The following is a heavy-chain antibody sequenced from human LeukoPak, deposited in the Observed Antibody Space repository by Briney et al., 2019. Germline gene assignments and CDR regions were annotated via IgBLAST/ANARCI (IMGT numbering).Heavy chain of an antibody. J-gene: IGHJ3*02. Sequence: SETLSLTCTVSGGSISSGDYYWSWIRQPPGKGLEWIGYIYYSGSTYYNPSLKSGVTISVDTSKNQFSLKLSSVTAADTAVYYCAGFRVRGVKTGDAFDIWGQGTMVTVSS. CDR1: GGSISSGDYY. CDR3: AGFRVRGVKTGDAFDI. CDR2: IYYSGST. V-gene: IGHV4-30-4*01. D-gene: IGHD3-10*01.